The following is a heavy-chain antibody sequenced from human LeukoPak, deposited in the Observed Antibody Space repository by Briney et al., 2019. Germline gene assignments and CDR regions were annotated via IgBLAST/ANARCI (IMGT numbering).Heavy chain of an antibody. V-gene: IGHV3-30*02. Sequence: GGSLRLSCAASGFTFSSYGTHWVRQAPGKGLEWVAFIRYGGTNKYYADSVKGRFTISRDNSKNTLYLQMNSLRAEDTAVYYCAKDVYSGSYSGYFDYWGQGTLVTVSS. CDR3: AKDVYSGSYSGYFDY. D-gene: IGHD1-26*01. CDR2: IRYGGTNK. J-gene: IGHJ4*02. CDR1: GFTFSSYG.